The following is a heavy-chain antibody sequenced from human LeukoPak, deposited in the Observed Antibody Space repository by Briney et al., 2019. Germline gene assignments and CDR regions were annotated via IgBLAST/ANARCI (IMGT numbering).Heavy chain of an antibody. J-gene: IGHJ3*02. Sequence: GGSLRLSCAASGFTFSSYEMNWVRQAPGKRLEWVSYIRSGGSTTHYTDSVKGRFTISRDDAKNSLYLQMNSLRAEDTAIYYCARGGYCTNAICYTWNAFDIWGQGTMVAVSS. CDR1: GFTFSSYE. D-gene: IGHD2-8*01. CDR2: IRSGGSTT. V-gene: IGHV3-48*03. CDR3: ARGGYCTNAICYTWNAFDI.